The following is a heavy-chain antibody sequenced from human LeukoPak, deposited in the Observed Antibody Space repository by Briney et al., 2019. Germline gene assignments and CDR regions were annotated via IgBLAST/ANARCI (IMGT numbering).Heavy chain of an antibody. D-gene: IGHD3-9*01. CDR2: ISGSGGST. Sequence: GGSLRLSCAASGFTFSSYGMSWVRQAPGKGLEWVSAISGSGGSTYYADSVKGRFTISRDNSKNTLYLQMNSLRAEDTAVYYCAKDQSLDWVLDYWGQGTLVTVSS. V-gene: IGHV3-23*01. CDR1: GFTFSSYG. J-gene: IGHJ4*02. CDR3: AKDQSLDWVLDY.